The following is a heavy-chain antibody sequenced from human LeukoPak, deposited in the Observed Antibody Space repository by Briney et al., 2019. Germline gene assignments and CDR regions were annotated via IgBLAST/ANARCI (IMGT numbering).Heavy chain of an antibody. Sequence: PGGSLRLSCAASGFTVSSNYMNWVRQAPGKGLEWVSVIYGGGNIYYADSVKGRFTISRDNSKNTLYLQMNSLRAEDTAVYYCAKETPIWSGYYYYYGMDVWGQGTTVTVSS. D-gene: IGHD3-3*01. J-gene: IGHJ6*02. CDR3: AKETPIWSGYYYYYGMDV. CDR2: IYGGGNI. V-gene: IGHV3-53*01. CDR1: GFTVSSNY.